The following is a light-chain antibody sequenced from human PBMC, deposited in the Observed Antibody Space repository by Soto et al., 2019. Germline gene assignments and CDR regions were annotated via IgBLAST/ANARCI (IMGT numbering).Light chain of an antibody. J-gene: IGKJ2*01. V-gene: IGKV1-5*03. CDR1: QSISSW. CDR3: QQLHSYPST. CDR2: KAS. Sequence: DIQMTQSPSTLSASVGDRVTITCRASQSISSWLAWYQQKPGKAPKLLIYKASSLESGVPSRFSGSGFGTEFTLTISSLQPYYFSTYYLQQLHSYPSTFGQGTKVDIK.